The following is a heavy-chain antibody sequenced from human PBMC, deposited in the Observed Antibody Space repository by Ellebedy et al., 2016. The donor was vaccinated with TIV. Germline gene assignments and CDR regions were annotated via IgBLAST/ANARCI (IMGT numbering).Heavy chain of an antibody. J-gene: IGHJ4*02. CDR2: ISAYIGDT. CDR1: GYTFSTYD. CDR3: ARARAYSGSYYAY. V-gene: IGHV1-18*04. D-gene: IGHD1-26*01. Sequence: ASVKVSCKASGYTFSTYDISWVRQAPGQGLEWMTWISAYIGDTNYAQNLQGRVTITADKSTSTAYMELSSLRSEDTAVYYCARARAYSGSYYAYWGQGTLVTVSS.